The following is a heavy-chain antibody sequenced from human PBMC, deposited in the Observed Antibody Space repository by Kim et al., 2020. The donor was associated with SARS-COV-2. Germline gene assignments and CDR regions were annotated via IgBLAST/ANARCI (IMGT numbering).Heavy chain of an antibody. V-gene: IGHV3-73*01. D-gene: IGHD6-13*01. CDR3: LVATAGPFIDY. Sequence: TTYAASVIGRFTISRDDSKNTAYLQMNSLKSEDTAVYYCLVATAGPFIDYWGQGTLVTVSS. CDR2: T. J-gene: IGHJ4*02.